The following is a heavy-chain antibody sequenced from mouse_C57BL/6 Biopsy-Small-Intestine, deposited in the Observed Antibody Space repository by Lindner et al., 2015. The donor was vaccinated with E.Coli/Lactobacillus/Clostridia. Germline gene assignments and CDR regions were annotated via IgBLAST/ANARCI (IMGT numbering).Heavy chain of an antibody. D-gene: IGHD2-14*01. Sequence: SVKVSCKASGYTFTNYVMHWVRQAPGQRLEWLGWINGDNGNRKYSQKFQGRVTMSRDTIAKTASMELSSLRSEDTAVYYCARGGDWYDVMTGYKPPYSYAMDVWGQGTTVIVSS. CDR2: INGDNGNR. V-gene: IGHV1-84*02. CDR3: ARGGDWYDVMTGYKPPYSYAMDV. CDR1: GYTFTNYV. J-gene: IGHJ1*01.